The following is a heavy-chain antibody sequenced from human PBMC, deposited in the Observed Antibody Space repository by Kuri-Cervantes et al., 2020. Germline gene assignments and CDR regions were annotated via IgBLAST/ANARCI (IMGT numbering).Heavy chain of an antibody. D-gene: IGHD1-1*01. CDR2: IIPIFGTA. CDR1: GYTFSTYG. CDR3: ARGTFLGYYYMDV. J-gene: IGHJ6*03. Sequence: SVKVSCKASGYTFSTYGVSWVRQAPGQGLEWMGGIIPIFGTANYAQKFQGRVTITTDESTSTAYMELSSLRSEDTAVYYCARGTFLGYYYMDVWGKGTTVTVSS. V-gene: IGHV1-69*05.